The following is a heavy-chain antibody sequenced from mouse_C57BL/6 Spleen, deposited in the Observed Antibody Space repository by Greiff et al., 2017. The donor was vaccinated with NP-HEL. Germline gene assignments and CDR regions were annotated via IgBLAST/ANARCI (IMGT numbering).Heavy chain of an antibody. CDR2: INPSNGGY. CDR1: GYTFTRYW. J-gene: IGHJ2*01. D-gene: IGHD1-1*01. V-gene: IGHV1-53*01. CDR3: TRGGAMTTVVTPFDY. Sequence: QVQLQQPGTELVKPGASVKLSCKASGYTFTRYWMHWVKQRPGQGLEWIGNINPSNGGYNYNEKFKSKATLTVAKSSSTAYMQLSSLTSEDSAVYYCTRGGAMTTVVTPFDYWGQGTTLTVSS.